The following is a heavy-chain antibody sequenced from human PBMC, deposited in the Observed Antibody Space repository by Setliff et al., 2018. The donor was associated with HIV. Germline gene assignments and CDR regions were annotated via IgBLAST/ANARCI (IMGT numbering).Heavy chain of an antibody. V-gene: IGHV4-4*02. J-gene: IGHJ4*02. CDR3: ARGFRSGRIFGIDY. D-gene: IGHD3-3*01. Sequence: PSETLSLTCAVPGGSISSSNWWSWVRQPPGKGLEWIGEIYHTGSTNYNPSLKSRVTISVDKSNNHFSLKLSSVTAADTAVYYCARGFRSGRIFGIDYWGQGTLVTVSS. CDR1: GGSISSSNW. CDR2: IYHTGST.